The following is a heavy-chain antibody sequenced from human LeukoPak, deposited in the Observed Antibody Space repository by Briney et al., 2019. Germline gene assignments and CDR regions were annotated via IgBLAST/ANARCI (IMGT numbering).Heavy chain of an antibody. Sequence: ASVKVSCKASGGTFSSYTISWVRQAPGQGLEWMGRIIPILGIANYAQKFQGRVTITADESTSTAYMELSSLRSEDTAVYYCARVVVPAAIVGWFDPWGQGTLVTVSS. V-gene: IGHV1-69*02. J-gene: IGHJ5*02. CDR1: GGTFSSYT. D-gene: IGHD2-2*02. CDR3: ARVVVPAAIVGWFDP. CDR2: IIPILGIA.